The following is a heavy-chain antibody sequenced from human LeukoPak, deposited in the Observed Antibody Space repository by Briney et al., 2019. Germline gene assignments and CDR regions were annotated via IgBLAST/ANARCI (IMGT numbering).Heavy chain of an antibody. Sequence: VSVKVSCKASGYTFTAYYMHWVRQAPGQGLEWVGWINSGSGDTNYAQRFQGRVTVTRDTSISTTYMEVYNLKSDDTAVYYCVREARAAADYWGQGTLVTVSS. CDR2: INSGSGDT. CDR1: GYTFTAYY. J-gene: IGHJ4*02. CDR3: VREARAAADY. D-gene: IGHD2-15*01. V-gene: IGHV1-2*02.